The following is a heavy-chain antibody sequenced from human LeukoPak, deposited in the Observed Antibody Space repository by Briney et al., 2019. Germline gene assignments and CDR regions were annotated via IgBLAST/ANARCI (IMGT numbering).Heavy chain of an antibody. CDR3: ARGGLVGDD. CDR1: GFTYSNYA. V-gene: IGHV3-48*03. CDR2: ISSSGSPI. Sequence: GGSLRLSCAASGFTYSNYAMNWLRQAPGKGLEWVSYISSSGSPIYYADSVKGRFTISRDNAKKSLYLQMNSLRAEDTAVYYCARGGLVGDDWGQGTLVTVSS. J-gene: IGHJ4*02. D-gene: IGHD6-19*01.